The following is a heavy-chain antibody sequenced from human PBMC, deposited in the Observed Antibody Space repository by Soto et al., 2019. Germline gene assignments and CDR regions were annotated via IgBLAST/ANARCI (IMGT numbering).Heavy chain of an antibody. CDR3: AAARVTGYSSSLEPRRGYSIDY. V-gene: IGHV1-46*01. J-gene: IGHJ4*02. Sequence: ASVKVSCKASGYTLTSYYMHWVRQAPGQRLEGMGLIKPSGGSTSYAQKFQGRVTMTRDTSTSTVYMELSSLRSEDTAVYYCAAARVTGYSSSLEPRRGYSIDYWGQGTLVTVSS. CDR1: GYTLTSYY. D-gene: IGHD6-13*01. CDR2: IKPSGGST.